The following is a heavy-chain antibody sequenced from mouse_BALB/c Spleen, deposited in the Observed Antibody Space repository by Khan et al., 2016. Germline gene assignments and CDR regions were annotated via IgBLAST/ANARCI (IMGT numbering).Heavy chain of an antibody. CDR2: IWAGGST. J-gene: IGHJ3*01. V-gene: IGHV2-9*02. Sequence: QVQLKESGPGLVAPSQSLSITCTVSGFSLTNSGVHWVRQPPGKGLDWLGVIWAGGSTDYNSALMSRLTITNDNSQKQVFLKMNSRQSGDTAMYYCARDDQDYDAWFASWGQGTLVTVSA. CDR1: GFSLTNSG. CDR3: ARDDQDYDAWFAS. D-gene: IGHD2-4*01.